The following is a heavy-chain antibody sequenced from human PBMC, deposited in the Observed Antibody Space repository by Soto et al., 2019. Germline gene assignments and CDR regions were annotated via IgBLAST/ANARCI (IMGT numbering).Heavy chain of an antibody. D-gene: IGHD5-18*01. CDR3: ARGLVDTAMVSRY. V-gene: IGHV1-8*01. Sequence: QVQLVQSGAEVKKPGASVKVSCKASGYTFTSYDINWVRQATGQGLEWMGWMNLNSGNTGYGQKFYGRVTMTRTTSISTAYMEQSSLRSEDTAVYYCARGLVDTAMVSRYWGQGTMVTVSS. CDR2: MNLNSGNT. J-gene: IGHJ4*02. CDR1: GYTFTSYD.